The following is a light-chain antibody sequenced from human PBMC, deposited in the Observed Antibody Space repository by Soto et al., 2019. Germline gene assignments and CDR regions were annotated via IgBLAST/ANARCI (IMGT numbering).Light chain of an antibody. CDR3: QQYDRASWT. CDR1: QSISSG. CDR2: RAS. Sequence: DIQMTQSPSTLSASVGDRVIITCRASQSISSGLAWYQQKPGKAPNLLIYRASTLKSGIPSRFSGSGSGTEFTLTISSLQPDDFATYYCQQYDRASWTFGPGTKVEIK. J-gene: IGKJ1*01. V-gene: IGKV1-5*03.